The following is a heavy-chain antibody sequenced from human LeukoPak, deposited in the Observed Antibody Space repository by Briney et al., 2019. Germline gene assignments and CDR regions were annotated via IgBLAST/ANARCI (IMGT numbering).Heavy chain of an antibody. D-gene: IGHD3-22*01. J-gene: IGHJ4*02. CDR2: INSDGSST. V-gene: IGHV3-74*01. Sequence: GGSLRLSCAASGFTFSSYWMHWVRQAPGKGLVWVSRINSDGSSTSYADSVKGRFTISRDNAKNTLYLQMNSLRAEDTAVYYCARDRGNSYDSNGYTYTFFDYWGQGTLVTVSS. CDR1: GFTFSSYW. CDR3: ARDRGNSYDSNGYTYTFFDY.